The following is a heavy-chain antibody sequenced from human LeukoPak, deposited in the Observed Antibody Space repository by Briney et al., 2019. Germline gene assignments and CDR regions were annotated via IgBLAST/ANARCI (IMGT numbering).Heavy chain of an antibody. D-gene: IGHD1-26*01. CDR1: GGSISGSGYY. V-gene: IGHV4-30-2*01. Sequence: PSETLSLTCTVSGGSISGSGYYWSWIRQPPGKGLEWIGYIYHTGSTYYNPSLASRVTISVDRSKNQFSLRLTSVTAADTAVFYCARGGVGPTTNWFDPWGQGTLVTVSS. J-gene: IGHJ5*02. CDR2: IYHTGST. CDR3: ARGGVGPTTNWFDP.